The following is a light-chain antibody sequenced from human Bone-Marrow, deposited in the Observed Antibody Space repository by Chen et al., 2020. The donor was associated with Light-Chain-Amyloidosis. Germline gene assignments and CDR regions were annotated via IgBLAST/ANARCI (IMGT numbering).Light chain of an antibody. CDR1: DLPTEY. CDR3: QSADSSGTYEVI. J-gene: IGLJ2*01. V-gene: IGLV3-25*03. CDR2: RDT. Sequence: SYELTQPPSVSVSPGQTARITCSGDDLPTEYAYWYQQKPGQAPVLVIHRDTERPSGISERFSGSSSGTTAPGTISGVQAEHEGDYHGQSADSSGTYEVIFGGGTKLTVL.